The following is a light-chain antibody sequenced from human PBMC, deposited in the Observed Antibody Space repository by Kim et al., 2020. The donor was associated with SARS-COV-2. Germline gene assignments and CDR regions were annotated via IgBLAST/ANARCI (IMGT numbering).Light chain of an antibody. CDR2: DAS. CDR3: QQRYNRPPLT. V-gene: IGKV3-11*01. CDR1: QSVGNY. Sequence: EIVLTQSPATLSLSPGERATLSCRASQSVGNYLAWYQQKPGQAPRLLIYDASNRATGIPARFGGSGFGTDFTLPTSSREPDDFAVYYCQQRYNRPPLTFGGGTKVDIK. J-gene: IGKJ4*01.